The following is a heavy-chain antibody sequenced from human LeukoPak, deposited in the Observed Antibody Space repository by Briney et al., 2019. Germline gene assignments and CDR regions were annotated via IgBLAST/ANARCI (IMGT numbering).Heavy chain of an antibody. V-gene: IGHV5-51*01. D-gene: IGHD6-6*01. J-gene: IGHJ4*02. Sequence: GESLKISCKASGYSFTNNWIGWVRQMPGKGLEWMGIIYPGDSDTRYSPPFKGQVTISADKSITTAYLQWSSLKTSDTAMYYCARPPDSSSGGYWGQGTLVTVSS. CDR1: GYSFTNNW. CDR2: IYPGDSDT. CDR3: ARPPDSSSGGY.